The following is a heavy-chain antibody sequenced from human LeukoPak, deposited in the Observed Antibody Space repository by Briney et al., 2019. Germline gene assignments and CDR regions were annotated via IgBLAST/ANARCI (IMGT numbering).Heavy chain of an antibody. V-gene: IGHV3-48*03. CDR2: ISSSGSTI. D-gene: IGHD2-2*02. J-gene: IGHJ4*02. CDR3: ARGAVVVPAAIVGDY. Sequence: GGSLRVSCAASGFTFSSYEMNWVRQAPGKGLECVSYISSSGSTIYYADSVKGRFTISRDNAKNSLYLQMNSLRAEDTAVYYCARGAVVVPAAIVGDYWGQGTLVTVSS. CDR1: GFTFSSYE.